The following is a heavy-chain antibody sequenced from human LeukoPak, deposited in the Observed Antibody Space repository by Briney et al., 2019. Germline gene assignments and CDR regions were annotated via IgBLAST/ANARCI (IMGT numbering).Heavy chain of an antibody. V-gene: IGHV3-74*01. Sequence: PGGSLRLSCAASGFTFSTYAVNWVRHTPGKGLVWVSRIKSDGSSTSYADSVKGRFTISRDNAKNTLYLQMNSLRAEDTAVYYCARDGYSFGHDFDYWGQGTLVTVSS. CDR2: IKSDGSST. J-gene: IGHJ4*02. CDR3: ARDGYSFGHDFDY. CDR1: GFTFSTYA. D-gene: IGHD5-18*01.